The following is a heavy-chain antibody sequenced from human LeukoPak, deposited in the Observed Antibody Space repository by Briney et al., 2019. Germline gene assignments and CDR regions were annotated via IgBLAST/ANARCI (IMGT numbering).Heavy chain of an antibody. J-gene: IGHJ4*02. Sequence: SETLSLTCTVSGGSISSGSYYWSWIRQPAGKGLEWIGSIYTSGSTNYNPSLKSRVTISVDTSKNQFSLKLSSVTAADTAVYYCARGIAEGSGSHYYYFDYWGQGTLVTVSS. D-gene: IGHD3-10*01. CDR2: IYTSGST. CDR1: GGSISSGSYY. V-gene: IGHV4-61*02. CDR3: ARGIAEGSGSHYYYFDY.